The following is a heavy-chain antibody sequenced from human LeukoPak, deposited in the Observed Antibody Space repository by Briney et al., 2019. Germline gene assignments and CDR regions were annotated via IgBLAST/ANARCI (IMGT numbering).Heavy chain of an antibody. V-gene: IGHV1-18*01. CDR3: ARDRGYPRGYFDL. CDR2: ISAYNGNT. D-gene: IGHD6-13*01. CDR1: GYTFTSYG. Sequence: RASVKVSCKTSGYTFTSYGISWVRQAPGQGLEWMGWISAYNGNTNYAQGLQGRVTMTTDTSTTTAYMDLRSLSSDDTAVYYCARDRGYPRGYFDLWGRGTLVTVSS. J-gene: IGHJ2*01.